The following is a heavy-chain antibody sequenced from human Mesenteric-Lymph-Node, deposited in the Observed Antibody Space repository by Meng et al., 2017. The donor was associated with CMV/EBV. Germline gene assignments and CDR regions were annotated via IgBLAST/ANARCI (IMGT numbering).Heavy chain of an antibody. V-gene: IGHV4-34*01. CDR3: ARGRERTAPARSFDY. D-gene: IGHD1-26*01. Sequence: ESLKISCAASGFTFSDYYMSWIRQAPGKGLEWIGEINHSGSTNYNPSLKSRVTISVDTSKNQFSLKLSSVTAADTAVYYCARGRERTAPARSFDYWGQGTLVTVSS. J-gene: IGHJ4*02. CDR2: INHSGST. CDR1: GFTFSDYY.